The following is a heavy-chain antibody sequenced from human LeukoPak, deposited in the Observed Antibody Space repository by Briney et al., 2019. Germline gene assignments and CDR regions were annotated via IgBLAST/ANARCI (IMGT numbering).Heavy chain of an antibody. D-gene: IGHD3-10*01. Sequence: ASVKVSCKASGYTFTSYDINWVRQAPGQGLEWMGWMNPNSGNTDYAQKFQGRVTMTRNTSISTAYMELSSLRSEDTAVYYCAREVTMVRGVIPDLDYWGQGTLVTVSS. CDR2: MNPNSGNT. J-gene: IGHJ4*02. CDR1: GYTFTSYD. V-gene: IGHV1-8*01. CDR3: AREVTMVRGVIPDLDY.